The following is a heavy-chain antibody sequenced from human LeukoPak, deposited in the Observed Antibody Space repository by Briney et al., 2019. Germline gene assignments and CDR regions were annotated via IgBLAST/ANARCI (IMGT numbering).Heavy chain of an antibody. Sequence: TLSLTFAVSGGSVIITKGGGWARPPPGVWLEWVGAIYLSARTTYNPSLQSRVTIAVDKSKNQFSLKLSSVTAADTAVYYCARVRLEELSWWGQGTLATVSS. J-gene: IGHJ4*02. CDR3: ARVRLEELSW. V-gene: IGHV4-4*02. D-gene: IGHD3-16*02. CDR2: IYLSART. CDR1: GGSVIITKG.